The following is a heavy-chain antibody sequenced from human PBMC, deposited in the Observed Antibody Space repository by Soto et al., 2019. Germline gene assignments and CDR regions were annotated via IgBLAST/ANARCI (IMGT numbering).Heavy chain of an antibody. D-gene: IGHD1-26*01. V-gene: IGHV4-59*01. J-gene: IGHJ4*02. CDR1: GGPISGYY. CDR2: IHYSGST. Sequence: SETLSLTCTVSGGPISGYYWSWVRQPPGKGLEWIGYIHYSGSTKYNPPLKSRVTMSVDTSKNQFSLSLISLTAADTAVYYCARYTDTYYSYWGQGTPVTVSS. CDR3: ARYTDTYYSY.